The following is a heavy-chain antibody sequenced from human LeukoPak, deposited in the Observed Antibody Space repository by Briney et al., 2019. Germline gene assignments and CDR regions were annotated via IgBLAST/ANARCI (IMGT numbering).Heavy chain of an antibody. CDR1: GYTFTSYG. CDR3: ARLHDYNYYYMDV. V-gene: IGHV1-18*01. D-gene: IGHD5-18*01. CDR2: ISAYNGNT. J-gene: IGHJ6*03. Sequence: ASVKVSFKASGYTFTSYGISWVRQAPGQGGEWKGWISAYNGNTNYAQTLQGRVTMTTDTSTSTAYMELRSLRSDDTAVYYCARLHDYNYYYMDVWGKGTTVTVSS.